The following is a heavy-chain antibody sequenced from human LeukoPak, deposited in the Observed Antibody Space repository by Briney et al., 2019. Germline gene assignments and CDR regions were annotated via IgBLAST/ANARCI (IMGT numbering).Heavy chain of an antibody. CDR1: GFTFSSYG. J-gene: IGHJ6*02. Sequence: GRSLRLSCAASGFTFSSYGMHWVRQAPGKGLEWVAVIWCDGSNKYYADSVKGRFTISRDNSKNTLYLQMNSLRAEDTAVYYCARGPERLHGYYGMDVWGQGTTVTVSS. CDR3: ARGPERLHGYYGMDV. V-gene: IGHV3-33*01. D-gene: IGHD2-21*02. CDR2: IWCDGSNK.